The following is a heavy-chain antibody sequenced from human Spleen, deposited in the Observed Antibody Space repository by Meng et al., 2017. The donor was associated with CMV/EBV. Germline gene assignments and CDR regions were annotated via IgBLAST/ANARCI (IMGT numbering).Heavy chain of an antibody. Sequence: GGSLRLSCAASGFTFSSYAMSWVRQAPGKGLEWVSAISGSGSSIYYADSVKGRFTISRDNAKNSLYLQMNNVSAEDTAVYYCASPGDYYDSSGYSYWGQGSLVTVSS. CDR1: GFTFSSYA. D-gene: IGHD3-22*01. CDR2: ISGSGSSI. CDR3: ASPGDYYDSSGYSY. J-gene: IGHJ4*02. V-gene: IGHV3-23*01.